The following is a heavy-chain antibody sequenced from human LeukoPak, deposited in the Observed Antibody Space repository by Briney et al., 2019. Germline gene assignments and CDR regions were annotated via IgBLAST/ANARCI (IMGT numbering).Heavy chain of an antibody. Sequence: GASVKVSCKASGYTFTGYYMHWVRQAPGQGLEWMGWISAYNGNTNYAQKLQGRVTMTTDTSTSTAYMELRSLRSDDTAVYYCARESGWFPHYYYMDVWGKGTTVTVSS. J-gene: IGHJ6*03. D-gene: IGHD6-19*01. CDR2: ISAYNGNT. CDR1: GYTFTGYY. V-gene: IGHV1-18*04. CDR3: ARESGWFPHYYYMDV.